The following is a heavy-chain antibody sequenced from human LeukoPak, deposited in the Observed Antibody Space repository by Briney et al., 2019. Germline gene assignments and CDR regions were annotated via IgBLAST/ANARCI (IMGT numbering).Heavy chain of an antibody. D-gene: IGHD6-13*01. Sequence: SETLSLTCTVSGGSISSYYWSWIRQPPGKGLEWIGYIYYSGSTKYNPSLKSRVTISVDTSKNQFSLRLSSVTAADTAVYYCARVYGSSWLYYFDYWGQGTLVTVSS. CDR1: GGSISSYY. CDR2: IYYSGST. V-gene: IGHV4-59*08. J-gene: IGHJ4*02. CDR3: ARVYGSSWLYYFDY.